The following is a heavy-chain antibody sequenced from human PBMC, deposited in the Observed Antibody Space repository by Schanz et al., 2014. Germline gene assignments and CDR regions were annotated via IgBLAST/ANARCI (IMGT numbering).Heavy chain of an antibody. V-gene: IGHV3-30-3*01. CDR1: GFTFSSYA. CDR3: ARDLERYDGGGGGFEP. J-gene: IGHJ5*02. D-gene: IGHD2-21*01. CDR2: ISYDGRNK. Sequence: QVQLVESGGGVVQPGRSLRLSCAASGFTFSSYAMHWVRQAPGKGLEWVAVISYDGRNKYYADSVKGRFTISRDNSKNTLYLQMNSLRAEDTAVYYCARDLERYDGGGGGFEPWGQGALVTVSS.